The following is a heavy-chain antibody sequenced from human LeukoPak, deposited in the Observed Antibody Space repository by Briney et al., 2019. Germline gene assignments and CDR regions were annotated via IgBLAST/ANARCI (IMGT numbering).Heavy chain of an antibody. J-gene: IGHJ4*02. Sequence: GGSLRLSCAASGFTFDDYAMHWVRQAPGKGLEWVSGISWNSGSIGYVDSVKGRFTISRDNAKNSLYLQMNSLRAEDTAVYYCASLDCWGQGALVTVSS. CDR1: GFTFDDYA. CDR3: ASLDC. CDR2: ISWNSGSI. V-gene: IGHV3-9*01.